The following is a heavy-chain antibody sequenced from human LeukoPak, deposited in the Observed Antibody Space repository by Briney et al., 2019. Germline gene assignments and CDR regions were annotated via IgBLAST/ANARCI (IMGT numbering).Heavy chain of an antibody. CDR3: ARGSGTGAFDVFDI. J-gene: IGHJ3*02. D-gene: IGHD1-1*01. V-gene: IGHV3-23*01. CDR1: GLTFSTYW. Sequence: PGGSLRLSCVASGLTFSTYWMSWVRQAPGKGLEWVSSISDSGGSTYYADSVKGRFSISSDNAKHTLFLQMNSLRAEDTAVYFCARGSGTGAFDVFDIWGQGTMVTVSS. CDR2: ISDSGGST.